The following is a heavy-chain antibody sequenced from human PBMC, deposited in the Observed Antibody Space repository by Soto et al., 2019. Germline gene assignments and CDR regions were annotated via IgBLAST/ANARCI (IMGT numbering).Heavy chain of an antibody. CDR3: ARGAHSDY. Sequence: HPGGSLRLSCAASGFTFSSYAMHWVRQAPGKGLEWVAVISYDGSNKYYADSVKGRFTISRDNSKNTLYLQMNSLRAEDTAVYYCARGAHSDYWGQGTLVTVSS. CDR2: ISYDGSNK. CDR1: GFTFSSYA. V-gene: IGHV3-30-3*01. J-gene: IGHJ4*02.